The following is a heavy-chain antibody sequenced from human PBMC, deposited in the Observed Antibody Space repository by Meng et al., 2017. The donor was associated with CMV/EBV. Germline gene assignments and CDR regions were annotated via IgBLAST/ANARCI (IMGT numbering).Heavy chain of an antibody. J-gene: IGHJ6*02. CDR1: GFTFSSYW. Sequence: GGSLRLSCAASGFTFSSYWMSWVRQAPGKGLEWVANIKQDGSEKYYVDSVKGRFTISRDNAKNSLYLQMNSLRAEDTAMYYCARDSGRGYCSGGSCYNPDWGQGTTVTVSS. CDR2: IKQDGSEK. D-gene: IGHD2-15*01. V-gene: IGHV3-7*01. CDR3: ARDSGRGYCSGGSCYNPD.